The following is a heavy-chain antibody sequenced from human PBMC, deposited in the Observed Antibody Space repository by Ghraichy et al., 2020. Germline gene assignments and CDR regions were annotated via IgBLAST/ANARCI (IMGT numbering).Heavy chain of an antibody. CDR3: AKSLVGSTSCYCFDY. V-gene: IGHV3-23*01. J-gene: IGHJ4*02. CDR1: GFTFISYA. D-gene: IGHD2-2*01. CDR2: ISGSGGST. Sequence: GGSLRLSCAASGFTFISYAMSWVRQAPGKGLEWVSAISGSGGSTYYADSVKGRFTISRDNSKNTLYLQMNSLRAEDTAVYYCAKSLVGSTSCYCFDYWGQGTLVTVSS.